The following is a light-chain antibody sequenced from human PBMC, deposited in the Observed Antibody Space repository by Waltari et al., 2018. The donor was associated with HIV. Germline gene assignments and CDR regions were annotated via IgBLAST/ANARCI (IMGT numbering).Light chain of an antibody. CDR2: EVS. CDR1: SSDFGGYNY. V-gene: IGLV2-14*01. J-gene: IGLJ2*01. Sequence: QSALTQPASVSGSPGQSITLSCTGTSSDFGGYNYVSWYQQHTSKAPKLRICEVSNRPSGVSKRFTGSKSGTTASLTISGLHAEDEADYYCSSYTTSSSTLPFGGGTKLTVL. CDR3: SSYTTSSSTLP.